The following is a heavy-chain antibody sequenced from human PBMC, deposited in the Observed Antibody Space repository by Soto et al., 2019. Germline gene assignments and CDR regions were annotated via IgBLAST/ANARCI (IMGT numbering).Heavy chain of an antibody. J-gene: IGHJ6*02. V-gene: IGHV3-9*01. Sequence: PGGSLRLSCVASGFNFDYHVMHWVRQVPGKGLEWVGHINWDGYSIGYGGSVRGRFSISRDNAKNTLYLQMNSLRPEDTALYFCARSWSGRTSGRVDVWGQGTTVTVSS. D-gene: IGHD3-3*01. CDR3: ARSWSGRTSGRVDV. CDR2: INWDGYSI. CDR1: GFNFDYHV.